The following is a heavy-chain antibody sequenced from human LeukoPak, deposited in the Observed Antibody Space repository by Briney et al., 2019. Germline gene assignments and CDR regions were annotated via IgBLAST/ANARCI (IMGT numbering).Heavy chain of an antibody. Sequence: GGSLRLSCAASGFTFSSYSMNWVRQAPGKGLEWVSSISSSSSYIYYADSVKGRFTISRGNAKNSLYLQMNSLRAEDTAVYYCAREGTYYYGSGSYYGDDYWGQGTLVTVSS. CDR2: ISSSSSYI. D-gene: IGHD3-10*01. J-gene: IGHJ4*02. CDR3: AREGTYYYGSGSYYGDDY. CDR1: GFTFSSYS. V-gene: IGHV3-21*01.